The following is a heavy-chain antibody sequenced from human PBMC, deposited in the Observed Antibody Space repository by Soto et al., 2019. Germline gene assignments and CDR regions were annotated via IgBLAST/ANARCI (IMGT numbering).Heavy chain of an antibody. Sequence: QVQLVQSGAEVKKPGASVKVSCKASGYTFTSYGIIWVRQAPGQRLEWMGWISAYNGNTKDAQKLQGRVTMTTDTCTSTAYMDLRSLRSDDTAVYYCAREEGGGRYYGDYYWFDPWGHGTLIVVSS. CDR2: ISAYNGNT. V-gene: IGHV1-18*01. D-gene: IGHD4-17*01. J-gene: IGHJ5*02. CDR3: AREEGGGRYYGDYYWFDP. CDR1: GYTFTSYG.